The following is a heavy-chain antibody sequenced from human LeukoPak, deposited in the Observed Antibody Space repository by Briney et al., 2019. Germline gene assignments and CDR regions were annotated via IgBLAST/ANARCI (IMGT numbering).Heavy chain of an antibody. D-gene: IGHD3-3*01. CDR2: IYYSGST. Sequence: PSETLSLTCTVSGGSISSYYWSWIRQPPGKGLEWIGYIYYSGSTNYNPSLKSRVTISVDTSKNQFSLKLSSVTAADTAVYYCARGAYDFWSGLPNWFDPWGQGTLVTVSS. V-gene: IGHV4-59*01. CDR1: GGSISSYY. CDR3: ARGAYDFWSGLPNWFDP. J-gene: IGHJ5*02.